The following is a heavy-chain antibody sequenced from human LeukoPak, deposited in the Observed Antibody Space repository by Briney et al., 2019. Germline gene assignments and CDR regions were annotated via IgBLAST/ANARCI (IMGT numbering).Heavy chain of an antibody. J-gene: IGHJ5*02. V-gene: IGHV4-34*01. Sequence: SSETLSLTCAVYGGSFSGYYWSWIRQPPGKGLEWIGEINHSGSTNYNPSLKSRVTISVDTSKNQFSLKLSSVTAADTAVYYCARGVPFKLGELSSWGQGTLVTVSS. D-gene: IGHD3-16*02. CDR2: INHSGST. CDR1: GGSFSGYY. CDR3: ARGVPFKLGELSS.